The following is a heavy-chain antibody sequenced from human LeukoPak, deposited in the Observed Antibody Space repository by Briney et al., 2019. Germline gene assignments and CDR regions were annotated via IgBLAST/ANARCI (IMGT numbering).Heavy chain of an antibody. CDR2: MIYSGSS. Sequence: SETLSLTCSVSGGSISIYYWSWIRQSPGEGLGWLGYMIYSGSSNYSPSLKCLITIFLEASKIQISLELSSPTGEDTAVYYCARDTNDALSGHYTGGYYYMDVSGKGNTVTVSS. D-gene: IGHD3-3*01. CDR3: ARDTNDALSGHYTGGYYYMDV. CDR1: GGSISIYY. V-gene: IGHV4-59*01. J-gene: IGHJ6*03.